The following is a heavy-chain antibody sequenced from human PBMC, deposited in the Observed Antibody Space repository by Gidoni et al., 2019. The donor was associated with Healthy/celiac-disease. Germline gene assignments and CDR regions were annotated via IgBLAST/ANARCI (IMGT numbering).Heavy chain of an antibody. CDR2: INGNVGST. Sequence: QLVESGGGLVRPGGSLRLSCAASRFTFDYYGMSWVRQAQGKGLEWVSGINGNVGSTGYADSVKGRFTISRDNAKTSLYLQMNSLRAEDTALYYCARDAFREAVACPFHYWYFDLWGRGTLVTVSS. D-gene: IGHD6-19*01. CDR1: RFTFDYYG. V-gene: IGHV3-20*04. CDR3: ARDAFREAVACPFHYWYFDL. J-gene: IGHJ2*01.